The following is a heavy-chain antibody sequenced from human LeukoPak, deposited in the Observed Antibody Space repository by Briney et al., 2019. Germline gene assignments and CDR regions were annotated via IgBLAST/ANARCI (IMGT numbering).Heavy chain of an antibody. D-gene: IGHD2-2*01. CDR2: IYTSGST. CDR1: GGSISSRSYS. J-gene: IGHJ4*02. Sequence: PSETLSLTRTVSGGSISSRSYSWTWIRQPAGKRLEWIGRIYTSGSTNYNPSLKSRVTISLDTSKNQFSLKLNSVTAADTAVYYCARTSCSTNRLNSFDSWGQGTLVTVSS. CDR3: ARTSCSTNRLNSFDS. V-gene: IGHV4-61*02.